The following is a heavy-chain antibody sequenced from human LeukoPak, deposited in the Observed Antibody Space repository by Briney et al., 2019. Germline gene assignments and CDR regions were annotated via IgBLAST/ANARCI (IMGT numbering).Heavy chain of an antibody. CDR3: ARDRCGSSGCVNDY. J-gene: IGHJ4*02. CDR2: ISAYNGNT. D-gene: IGHD6-19*01. CDR1: GYTFTSYG. Sequence: GASMKVSCKASGYTFTSYGISWVRQAPGQGLEWMGWISAYNGNTNYAQKLQGRVTMTTDTSTSTAYMELRSLRSDDTAVYYCARDRCGSSGCVNDYWGQGTLVTVSS. V-gene: IGHV1-18*01.